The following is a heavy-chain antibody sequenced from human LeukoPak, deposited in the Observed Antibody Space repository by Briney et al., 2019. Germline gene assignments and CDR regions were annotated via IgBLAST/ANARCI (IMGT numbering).Heavy chain of an antibody. CDR2: IIPIFGTA. V-gene: IGHV1-69*01. Sequence: ASVKVSCKASGGTFSSYAISWVRQAPGQGLEWMGGIIPIFGTANYAQKFQGRVTITADESTSTAYMELSSLRSEDTAVYYCARATRPPYYYYGMDVWGQGTTVTVSS. J-gene: IGHJ6*02. CDR3: ARATRPPYYYYGMDV. CDR1: GGTFSSYA.